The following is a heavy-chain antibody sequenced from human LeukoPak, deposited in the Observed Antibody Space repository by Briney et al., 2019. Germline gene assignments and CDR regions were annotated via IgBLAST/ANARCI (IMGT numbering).Heavy chain of an antibody. J-gene: IGHJ4*02. V-gene: IGHV1-2*02. CDR1: GYTFTGYY. Sequence: ASVKVSCKASGYTFTGYYMHWVRQAPGQGLEWMGRINPSNGGTNYAQKFQGRVTMTRDTSISTAYMELNSLRSDDTAVYYCATDHTDMYTGLDYWGQGTLVTVSS. D-gene: IGHD5-18*01. CDR2: INPSNGGT. CDR3: ATDHTDMYTGLDY.